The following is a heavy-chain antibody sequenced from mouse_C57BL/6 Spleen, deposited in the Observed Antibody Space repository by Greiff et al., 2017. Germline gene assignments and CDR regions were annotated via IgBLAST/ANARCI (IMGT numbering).Heavy chain of an antibody. CDR1: GFTFSSYA. CDR3: ARDLGWLPSFAWFAY. D-gene: IGHD2-3*01. CDR2: ISDGGSYT. J-gene: IGHJ3*01. Sequence: EVKLVESGGGLVKPGGSLTLSCAASGFTFSSYAMSWVRQTPEKWLEWVATISDGGSYTYYPDNVKGRFTISRDTAKNNLYLQLSHLKSEDTAMYYCARDLGWLPSFAWFAYWGQGTLVTVSA. V-gene: IGHV5-4*01.